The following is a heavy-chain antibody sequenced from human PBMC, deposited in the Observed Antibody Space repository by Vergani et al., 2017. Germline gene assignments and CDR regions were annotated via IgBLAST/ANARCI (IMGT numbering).Heavy chain of an antibody. CDR1: GGSFSGYY. D-gene: IGHD3-10*01. CDR3: ARDRRVWFGEFLGNWFDP. Sequence: QVQLQQWGAGLLKPSETLSLTCAVYGGSFSGYYWSWIRQPPGKGLEWIGEINHSGSTNYNPSLKSRVTISVDTSKNKFSLKLSSVTAADTAVYYCARDRRVWFGEFLGNWFDPWGQGTLVTVSS. J-gene: IGHJ5*02. CDR2: INHSGST. V-gene: IGHV4-34*01.